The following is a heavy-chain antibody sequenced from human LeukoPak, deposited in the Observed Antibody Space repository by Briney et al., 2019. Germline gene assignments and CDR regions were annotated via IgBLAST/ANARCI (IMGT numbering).Heavy chain of an antibody. V-gene: IGHV1-46*01. J-gene: IGHJ4*02. CDR2: INPSGGST. CDR3: ARVVGTYCDRPYFDN. D-gene: IGHD1-26*01. Sequence: ASVKVSCKASGYTFTSYYLHWVRQAPGQGLEWMGLINPSGGSTSYAQKFQGRVTMTRDTSTSTVYMDLSSLSSEDTAVYYCARVVGTYCDRPYFDNWGQGTLVTVSS. CDR1: GYTFTSYY.